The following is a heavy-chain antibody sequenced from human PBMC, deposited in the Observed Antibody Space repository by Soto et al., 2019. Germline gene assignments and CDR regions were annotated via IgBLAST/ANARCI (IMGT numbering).Heavy chain of an antibody. CDR1: GLTFSDHY. V-gene: IGHV3-72*01. CDR3: VSLWSVTGSRDY. Sequence: EVQLVESGGGLVQPGGSLRLSCAVSGLTFSDHYMGWVRQAPGKGLDWVGRIRDKVHSYTTEYAASVKGRFIISRDDSRNSLYLQMTSLKMDDTAVFYCVSLWSVTGSRDYWGRGTLVTVSS. D-gene: IGHD1-20*01. CDR2: IRDKVHSYTT. J-gene: IGHJ4*02.